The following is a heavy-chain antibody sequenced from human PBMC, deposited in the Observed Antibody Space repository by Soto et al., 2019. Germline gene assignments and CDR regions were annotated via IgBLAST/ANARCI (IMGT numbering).Heavy chain of an antibody. J-gene: IGHJ3*02. Sequence: ETLSLTCAVYGGSFSGYYWSWIRQPPGKGLEWVSFIYSGGSTYYADSVKGRFTISRDKSKHTVYLQMNSLRAEDTAVYYCARPYYYDSSGYPNAFDMWGQGTMVTVSS. CDR1: GGSFSGYY. V-gene: IGHV3-53*01. CDR2: IYSGGST. CDR3: ARPYYYDSSGYPNAFDM. D-gene: IGHD3-22*01.